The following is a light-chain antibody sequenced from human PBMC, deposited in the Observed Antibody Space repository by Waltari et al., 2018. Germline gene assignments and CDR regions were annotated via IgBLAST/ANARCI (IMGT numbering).Light chain of an antibody. V-gene: IGKV3-20*01. CDR3: ENYVRLPAT. CDR2: DAS. J-gene: IGKJ1*01. CDR1: QSVGRS. Sequence: EIVLTQSPGTLSLSPWERATLACRASQSVGRSLAWYQQKPGQAPRLLIYDASRRATCIPDRFSGSGSETDFSLAISRLEPEDFAVYYCENYVRLPATFGQGTKVEV.